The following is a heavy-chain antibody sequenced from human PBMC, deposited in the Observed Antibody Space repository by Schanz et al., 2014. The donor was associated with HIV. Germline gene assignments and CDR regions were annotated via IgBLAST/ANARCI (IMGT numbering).Heavy chain of an antibody. CDR1: GFTFSSYG. CDR3: ANTEYPYSSSSDYYYGMDV. J-gene: IGHJ6*02. D-gene: IGHD6-6*01. V-gene: IGHV3-33*06. CDR2: IWYDGNNK. Sequence: QVQLVESGGGVVQPGKSLRLSCVASGFTFSSYGMHWVRQAPGKGLEWVAVIWYDGNNKYYADSVKGRFTISKDNSKNSLYLQMNSLRAQDTAVYYCANTEYPYSSSSDYYYGMDVWGRGTTVTVSS.